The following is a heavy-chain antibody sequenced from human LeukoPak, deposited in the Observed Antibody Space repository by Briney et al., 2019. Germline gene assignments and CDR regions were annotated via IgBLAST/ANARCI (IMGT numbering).Heavy chain of an antibody. J-gene: IGHJ4*02. CDR3: ARGITYYYDSSRMNWPIADY. Sequence: ASVKVSCKASGYTFTSYYMHWVRQAPGQGLEWMGIINPSGGSTSYAQKFQGRVTMTRDMSTSTVYMELSSLRSEDTAVYYCARGITYYYDSSRMNWPIADYWGQGTLVTVSS. D-gene: IGHD3-22*01. CDR1: GYTFTSYY. CDR2: INPSGGST. V-gene: IGHV1-46*01.